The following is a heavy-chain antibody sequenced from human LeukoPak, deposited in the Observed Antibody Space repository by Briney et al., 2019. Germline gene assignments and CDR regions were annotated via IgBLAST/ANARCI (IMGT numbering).Heavy chain of an antibody. V-gene: IGHV1-2*04. CDR1: GYTFTGYY. J-gene: IGHJ4*02. CDR3: ACPYDSSGYYPY. CDR2: INPNSGGT. Sequence: ASVKVSCKASGYTFTGYYMHWVRQAPGQGLEWMGWINPNSGGTNYAQKFQGWVTMTRDTSISAAYMELSRLRSDDTAVYYCACPYDSSGYYPYWGQGNMVTVSS. D-gene: IGHD3-22*01.